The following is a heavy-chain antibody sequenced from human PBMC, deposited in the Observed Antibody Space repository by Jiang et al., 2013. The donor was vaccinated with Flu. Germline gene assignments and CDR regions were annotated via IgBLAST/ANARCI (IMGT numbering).Heavy chain of an antibody. J-gene: IGHJ4*02. Sequence: GPGLVKPSETLSLTCSVSGYSTSSGYYWGWVRQPPGKGLEWIGSISHTGTTYYNPSLKTRLTISSDTSKNQFSLMLTSVTAADTAVYYCATTTGNWGQGTLVTVSS. V-gene: IGHV4-38-2*02. CDR2: ISHTGTT. CDR1: GYSTSSGYY. CDR3: ATTTGN. D-gene: IGHD3-10*01.